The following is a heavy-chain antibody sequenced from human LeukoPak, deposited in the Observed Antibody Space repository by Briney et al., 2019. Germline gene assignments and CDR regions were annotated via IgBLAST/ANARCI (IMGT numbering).Heavy chain of an antibody. D-gene: IGHD3-10*01. CDR2: SYYSGST. Sequence: SETLSLTCTVSGGSISSSSYYWGWSRQPPGKGLEWLRTSYYSGSTYYNPSLKSRVTIFVDPSKNRLPLKRSSVTAADAAVYYCARHEVRGARSFDYWGQGTLVTVSS. V-gene: IGHV4-39*01. CDR3: ARHEVRGARSFDY. J-gene: IGHJ4*02. CDR1: GGSISSSSYY.